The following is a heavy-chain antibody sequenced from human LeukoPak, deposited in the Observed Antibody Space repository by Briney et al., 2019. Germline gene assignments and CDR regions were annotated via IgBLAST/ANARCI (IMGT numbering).Heavy chain of an antibody. Sequence: SETLSLTCTVSGGSISSSDYYWGWIRQPPGKGLEWIGTIYYSGNTYYNPSLKSRVTISVDTSKNQFSLKLSSVTAADTAVHYCARDKNSGWSYHFDYWGQGTLVTVSS. V-gene: IGHV4-39*02. CDR2: IYYSGNT. D-gene: IGHD6-19*01. J-gene: IGHJ4*02. CDR1: GGSISSSDYY. CDR3: ARDKNSGWSYHFDY.